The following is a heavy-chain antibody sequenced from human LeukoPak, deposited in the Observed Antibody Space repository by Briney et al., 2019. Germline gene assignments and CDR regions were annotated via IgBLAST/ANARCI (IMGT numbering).Heavy chain of an antibody. Sequence: GGSLRLSCAASGFTFDDYAMHWVRQAPGKGLEWVSGISWNSGSIGYADSVKGRFTISRDNAKNSLYLQMNSLRAEDTALYYCAKGARYFDWLLDYWGQGTLVTVSS. CDR1: GFTFDDYA. J-gene: IGHJ4*02. V-gene: IGHV3-9*01. CDR2: ISWNSGSI. D-gene: IGHD3-9*01. CDR3: AKGARYFDWLLDY.